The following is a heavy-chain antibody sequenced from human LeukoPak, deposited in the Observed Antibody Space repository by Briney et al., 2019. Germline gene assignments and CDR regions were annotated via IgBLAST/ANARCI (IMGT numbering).Heavy chain of an antibody. J-gene: IGHJ6*02. Sequence: GGSLRLSCAASGFTFSSYGMHWVRQAPGKGLEWVAVIWYDGSNKYYADSVKGRFTISRDNSKNTLYLQMNSLRAEDTAVYYCARDDRSYYGMDVWSQGTTVTVSS. V-gene: IGHV3-33*01. CDR2: IWYDGSNK. CDR1: GFTFSSYG. CDR3: ARDDRSYYGMDV.